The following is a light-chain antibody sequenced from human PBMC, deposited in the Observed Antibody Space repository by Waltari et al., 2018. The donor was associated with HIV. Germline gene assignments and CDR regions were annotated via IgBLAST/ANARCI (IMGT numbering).Light chain of an antibody. V-gene: IGLV3-25*03. CDR3: QSAVSKNVI. CDR1: ALPNQY. J-gene: IGLJ2*01. Sequence: SYELTQPPSVSVSPGQTATITCSGDALPNQYAYWFQQKPGQAPVMVIYKDNERPPGIPERFTGSSSGTTVTLTISGVQAEDEADYYCQSAVSKNVIFGGGTKLTVL. CDR2: KDN.